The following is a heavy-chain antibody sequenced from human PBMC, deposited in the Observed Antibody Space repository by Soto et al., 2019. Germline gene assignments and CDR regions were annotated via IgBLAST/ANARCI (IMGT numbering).Heavy chain of an antibody. CDR1: GYSFTNYD. CDR2: VNAANGYT. D-gene: IGHD3-3*01. J-gene: IGHJ5*01. V-gene: IGHV1-3*01. CDR3: ARAGLTMANWFDS. Sequence: ASVKVSCKASGYSFTNYDVHWVRQAPGQRLEWMGWVNAANGYTKYSQKFQGRVTITRDTSASTAYMELSSLRYEDTAVYYCARAGLTMANWFDSWGQGTPVTVSS.